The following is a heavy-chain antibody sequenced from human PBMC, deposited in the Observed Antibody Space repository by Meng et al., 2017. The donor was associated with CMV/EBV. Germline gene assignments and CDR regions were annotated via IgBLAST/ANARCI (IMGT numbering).Heavy chain of an antibody. CDR1: CYTCTSYG. CDR3: SRRLGSGKGATGWFDP. J-gene: IGHJ5*02. V-gene: IGHV1-18*01. Sequence: QVQRGQSGAEVTKPGGPVKVSCKASCYTCTSYGISWERQAPGQGLEWMGWISAYNGNTNHAQKLQGRVIMATDTSTSTAYMGLRSLFSDDTDVYSFSRRLGSGKGATGWFDPWGQGTLVTVSS. D-gene: IGHD3-10*01. CDR2: ISAYNGNT.